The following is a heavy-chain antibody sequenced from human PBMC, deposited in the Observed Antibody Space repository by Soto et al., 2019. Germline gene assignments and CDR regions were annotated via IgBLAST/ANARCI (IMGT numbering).Heavy chain of an antibody. CDR1: VFTFSEYA. CDR2: ISWNSGSM. D-gene: IGHD6-13*01. CDR3: AKEKAAGGSLDYYYYGMDV. Sequence: SLRLSCSASVFTFSEYAMHWLRKAPGKGLEWVAGISWNSGSMGYVDSVKGRFTISRDNAKNSLYLRMNFLRPEDTALYSCAKEKAAGGSLDYYYYGMDVWGQGTTVTVSS. J-gene: IGHJ6*02. V-gene: IGHV3-9*01.